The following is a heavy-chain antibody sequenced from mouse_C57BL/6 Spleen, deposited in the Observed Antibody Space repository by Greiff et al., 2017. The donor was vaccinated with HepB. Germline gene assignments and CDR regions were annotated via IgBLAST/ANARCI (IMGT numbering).Heavy chain of an antibody. J-gene: IGHJ4*01. V-gene: IGHV2-2*01. CDR3: ARTGTQFYYAMDY. CDR1: GFSLTSYG. CDR2: IWSGGST. D-gene: IGHD4-1*01. Sequence: VKLVESGPGLVQPSQSLSITCTVSGFSLTSYGVHWVRQSPGKGLEWLGVIWSGGSTDYNAAFISRLSISKDNSKSQVFFKMNSLQADDTAIYYCARTGTQFYYAMDYWGQGTSVTVSS.